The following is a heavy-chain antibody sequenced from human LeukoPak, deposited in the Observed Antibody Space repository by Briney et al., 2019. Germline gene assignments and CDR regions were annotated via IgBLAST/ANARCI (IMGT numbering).Heavy chain of an antibody. D-gene: IGHD6-19*01. J-gene: IGHJ4*02. CDR2: ISGSGGST. Sequence: PGGSLRLSCAASGFTFSSYAMSWVRQAPGKGLEWVPAISGSGGSTYYADSVKGRFTISRDNSKNTLYLQMNSLRAEDTAVYYCAKQSIGIAVGTSDYWGQGTLVTVSS. CDR1: GFTFSSYA. V-gene: IGHV3-23*01. CDR3: AKQSIGIAVGTSDY.